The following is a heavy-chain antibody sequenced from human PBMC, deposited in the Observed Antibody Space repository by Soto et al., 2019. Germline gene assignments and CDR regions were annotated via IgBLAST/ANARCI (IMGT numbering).Heavy chain of an antibody. Sequence: PGGSLRLSCAASGFTFSSCAMHWVRQAQGKGLEWVAVISYDGSNKYYADSVKGRFTISRDNSKNTLYLQMNSMRAEDTAVYYCATATTGYYSGGAFDISGPGTMITV. J-gene: IGHJ3*02. CDR3: ATATTGYYSGGAFDI. CDR1: GFTFSSCA. CDR2: ISYDGSNK. D-gene: IGHD3-22*01. V-gene: IGHV3-30-3*01.